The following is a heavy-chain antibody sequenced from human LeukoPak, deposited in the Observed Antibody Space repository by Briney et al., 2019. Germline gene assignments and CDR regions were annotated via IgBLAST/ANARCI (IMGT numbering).Heavy chain of an antibody. CDR2: ISGSGGST. D-gene: IGHD3-22*01. CDR3: SKKTDNSRGYYSLLPSFYFQY. V-gene: IGHV3-23*01. Sequence: GGSLRLSCAASAFTFSSYAMSWVRQAPGKGLEWVSAISGSGGSTYYADSVKGRFTISRDNSKNTLYLQMNSLRAEDTAVYYCSKKTDNSRGYYSLLPSFYFQYGAQGPRVPVSS. CDR1: AFTFSSYA. J-gene: IGHJ4*02.